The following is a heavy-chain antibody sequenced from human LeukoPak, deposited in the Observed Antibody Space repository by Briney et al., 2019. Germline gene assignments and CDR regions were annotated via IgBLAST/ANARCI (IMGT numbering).Heavy chain of an antibody. Sequence: GGSLRLSCAASGFTFSSYSMNWVRQAPGKGLEWVSSISGSSSYIYYADSVKGRFTISRDNAKNSLYLQMNSLRAEDTAVYYCASGQETDAFDIWGQGTMVTVSS. V-gene: IGHV3-21*01. D-gene: IGHD5-24*01. CDR3: ASGQETDAFDI. J-gene: IGHJ3*02. CDR1: GFTFSSYS. CDR2: ISGSSSYI.